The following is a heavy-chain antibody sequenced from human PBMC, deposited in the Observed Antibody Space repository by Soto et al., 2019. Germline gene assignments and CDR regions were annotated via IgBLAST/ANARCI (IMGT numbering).Heavy chain of an antibody. D-gene: IGHD3-22*01. CDR1: KFTFRTYV. CDR2: ISFDGSNK. J-gene: IGHJ6*02. Sequence: QVQLVESGGGVVQPERSQRLSCAASKFTFRTYVMHWVRHAPGKGLEWGALISFDGSNKYYADSVKGRCTISRDNSKNTMYLQMNSLRPEDTAVYYCAREMIPMIMGGMSAMDVWGQGTTVTVAS. CDR3: AREMIPMIMGGMSAMDV. V-gene: IGHV3-30*04.